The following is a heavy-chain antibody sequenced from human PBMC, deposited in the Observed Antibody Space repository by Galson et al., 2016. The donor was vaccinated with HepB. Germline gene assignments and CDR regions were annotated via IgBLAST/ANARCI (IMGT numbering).Heavy chain of an antibody. Sequence: SVKVSCKASGYTFNNYAIHWVRQAPGQRLEWMGWINIGTGNTIYSQKFQGRVTISRDTSASTAYMELSSLRSEDTAVYYCVRENVAATTVTTKGLQWYFDLWGRGTLVTVSS. V-gene: IGHV1-3*04. CDR2: INIGTGNT. J-gene: IGHJ2*01. D-gene: IGHD4-17*01. CDR3: VRENVAATTVTTKGLQWYFDL. CDR1: GYTFNNYA.